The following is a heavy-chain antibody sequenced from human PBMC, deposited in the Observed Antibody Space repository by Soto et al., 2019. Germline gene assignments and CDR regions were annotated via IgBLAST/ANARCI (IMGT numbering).Heavy chain of an antibody. CDR2: IYSGGDT. CDR1: GFSVSRDY. J-gene: IGHJ6*02. Sequence: PGESLTISFASSGFSVSRDYMSWVRQAPGKGLEWVSLIYSGGDTYYADSVKGRFTISRDISSNTIYLHMTSLRADDTAIYYCTRAGSDPGNFYISNYYAMDVWGRGTTVTVSS. V-gene: IGHV3-53*01. D-gene: IGHD3-10*01. CDR3: TRAGSDPGNFYISNYYAMDV.